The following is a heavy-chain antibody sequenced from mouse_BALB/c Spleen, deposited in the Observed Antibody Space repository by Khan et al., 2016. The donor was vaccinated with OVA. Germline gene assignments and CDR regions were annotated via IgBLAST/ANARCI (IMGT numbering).Heavy chain of an antibody. D-gene: IGHD3-3*01. CDR1: GYSLTTYR. Sequence: QVQLKESGPGLVAPSQSLSITCTVYGYSLTTYRFPCFLPPPFNCLEWLLLIWAGGSTNYNWALMSRLSISIDNSKSLVFLRRKSLQTDDTALYYWARSKYLARYWGQGTTLTVSS. J-gene: IGHJ2*01. CDR2: IWAGGST. CDR3: ARSKYLARY. V-gene: IGHV2-9*02.